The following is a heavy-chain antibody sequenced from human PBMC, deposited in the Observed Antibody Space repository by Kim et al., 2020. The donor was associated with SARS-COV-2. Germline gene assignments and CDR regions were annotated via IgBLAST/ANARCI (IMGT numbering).Heavy chain of an antibody. V-gene: IGHV3-23*01. CDR2: ISGSGGST. CDR1: GFTFSSYA. CDR3: ATNDYSNYVPDAFDI. J-gene: IGHJ3*02. Sequence: GGSLRLSCAASGFTFSSYAMSWVRQAPGKGLEWVSAISGSGGSTYYADSVKGRFTISRDNSKNTLYLQMNSLRAEDTAVYYCATNDYSNYVPDAFDIWGHGTMVTVSS. D-gene: IGHD4-4*01.